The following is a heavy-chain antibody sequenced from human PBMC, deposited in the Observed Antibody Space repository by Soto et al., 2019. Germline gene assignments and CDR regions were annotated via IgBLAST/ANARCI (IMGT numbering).Heavy chain of an antibody. CDR3: ASSDSSMGLVY. D-gene: IGHD3-22*01. CDR1: GFTFSSYA. J-gene: IGHJ4*02. V-gene: IGHV3-30-3*01. CDR2: ISYDGSNK. Sequence: QVQLVESGGGVVQPGGSLRLSCAASGFTFSSYAMHWVRQAPGKGLEWVAVISYDGSNKYYADSVKGRFTISRDNSKNTLYLQMNSLRAEDTAVYYCASSDSSMGLVYWGQGTLVTVSS.